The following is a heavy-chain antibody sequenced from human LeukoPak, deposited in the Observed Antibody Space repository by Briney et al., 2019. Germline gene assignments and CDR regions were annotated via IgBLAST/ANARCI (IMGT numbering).Heavy chain of an antibody. V-gene: IGHV4-39*07. D-gene: IGHD1-1*01. CDR2: IYYSGST. CDR1: GGSISSSSYY. CDR3: ARSEPTALHASDI. Sequence: SETLSLTCTVSGGSISSSSYYWGWIRQPPGKGLEWIGSIYYSGSTYYNPSLKSRVTISVDTSKNQFSLKLSSVTAADTAVYYCARSEPTALHASDIWGQGTMVTVSS. J-gene: IGHJ3*02.